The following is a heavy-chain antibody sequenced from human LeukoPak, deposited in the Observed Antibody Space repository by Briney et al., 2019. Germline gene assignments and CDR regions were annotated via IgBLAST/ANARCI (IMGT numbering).Heavy chain of an antibody. CDR2: IYHGGST. V-gene: IGHV4-30-2*01. D-gene: IGHD4-17*01. CDR3: ARAFPFDDYGDPDAFGI. Sequence: PSETLSLTCAVSGGXISSGGYFWSWIRQPPGKGLEWIGNIYHGGSTYYNPSLKSRVTISVDRSKNQFSLKLTSVTAADTAVYYCARAFPFDDYGDPDAFGIWGQGTMVTVSS. CDR1: GGXISSGGYF. J-gene: IGHJ3*02.